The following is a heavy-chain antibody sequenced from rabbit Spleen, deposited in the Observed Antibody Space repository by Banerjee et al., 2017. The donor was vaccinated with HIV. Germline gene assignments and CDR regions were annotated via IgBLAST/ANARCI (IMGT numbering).Heavy chain of an antibody. CDR2: IDPGFGIT. CDR1: GFSFGDRDV. V-gene: IGHV1S47*01. J-gene: IGHJ3*01. Sequence: QEQLVESGGGLVQPEGSLTLTCTASGFSFGDRDVMCWVRQAPGKGLEWIGYIDPGFGITYYASWVNGRFTISSHNAQNTVSLQMNSLTAADTATYFCARDASSRGYYRDTRLDLWGQGTLVTVS. D-gene: IGHD1-1*01. CDR3: ARDASSRGYYRDTRLDL.